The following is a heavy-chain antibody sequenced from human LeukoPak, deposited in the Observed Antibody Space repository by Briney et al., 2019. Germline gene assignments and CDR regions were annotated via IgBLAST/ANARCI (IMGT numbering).Heavy chain of an antibody. V-gene: IGHV3-7*05. Sequence: SSYYWGWIRQAPGKGLEWVANIKQDGSEKYYVDSVKGRFTISRDNAKNSLYLQMNSLRAEDTAVYYCPRGRNWFDPWGQGTLVTVSS. CDR1: SSYY. CDR2: IKQDGSEK. CDR3: PRGRNWFDP. J-gene: IGHJ5*02.